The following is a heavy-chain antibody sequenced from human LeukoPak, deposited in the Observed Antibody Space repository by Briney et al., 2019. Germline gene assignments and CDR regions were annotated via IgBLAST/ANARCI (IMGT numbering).Heavy chain of an antibody. CDR3: ARVGGLVTGTWRSWAFDI. Sequence: GGSLRLSCAASGFTLRSYDMSWVRQAPGKGLEWVAATSGSGVNSYYADSVRGRFTISRDNAKNSLYLQMNSLRAEDTAVYYCARVGGLVTGTWRSWAFDIWGQGTMVTVSS. D-gene: IGHD1-20*01. V-gene: IGHV3-23*01. J-gene: IGHJ3*02. CDR2: TSGSGVNS. CDR1: GFTLRSYD.